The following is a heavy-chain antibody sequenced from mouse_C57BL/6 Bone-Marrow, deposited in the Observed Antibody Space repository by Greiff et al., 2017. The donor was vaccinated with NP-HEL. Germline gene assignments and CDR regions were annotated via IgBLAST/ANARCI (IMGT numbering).Heavy chain of an antibody. J-gene: IGHJ3*01. CDR1: GYTFTSYW. Sequence: VQLQQPGAELVMPGASVKLSCKASGYTFTSYWMHWVKQRPGQGLEWIGEIDPSDSYTNYNQKFKGKSTLTVDKSSSTAYMQLSSLTSEDSAVYYCASNVFAYWGQGTLVTVSA. CDR2: IDPSDSYT. CDR3: ASNVFAY. V-gene: IGHV1-69*01.